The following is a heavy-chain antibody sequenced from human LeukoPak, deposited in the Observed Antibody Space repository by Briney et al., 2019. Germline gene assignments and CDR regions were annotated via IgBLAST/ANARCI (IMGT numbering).Heavy chain of an antibody. CDR2: ISSSSSYI. J-gene: IGHJ3*02. V-gene: IGHV3-21*01. Sequence: GGSLRLSCAASGFTFDDYAMHWVRQAPGKGLEWVSSISSSSSYIYYADSVKGRFTISRDNAKNSLYLQMNSLRAEDTAVYYCARDSGDAFDIWGQGTMVTVSS. CDR3: ARDSGDAFDI. CDR1: GFTFDDYA.